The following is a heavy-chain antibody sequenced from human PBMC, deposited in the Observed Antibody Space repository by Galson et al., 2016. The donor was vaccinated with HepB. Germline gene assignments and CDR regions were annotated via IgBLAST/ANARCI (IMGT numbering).Heavy chain of an antibody. CDR1: GGNLSRYT. V-gene: IGHV1-18*01. Sequence: SVKVSCKASGGNLSRYTVTWVRQAPGQGLEWMGFIRTNSGSTNYAQKVQDRITMTTDTSTRTVYMELRTLTSDDTAVYYCDRDSNWNLDYWGQGTLVTVSS. CDR3: DRDSNWNLDY. CDR2: IRTNSGST. D-gene: IGHD1-1*01. J-gene: IGHJ4*02.